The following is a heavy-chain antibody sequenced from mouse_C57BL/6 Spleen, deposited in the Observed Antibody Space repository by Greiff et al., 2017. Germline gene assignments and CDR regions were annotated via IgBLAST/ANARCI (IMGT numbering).Heavy chain of an antibody. CDR1: GYTFTSYW. V-gene: IGHV1-64*01. CDR3: ARSGGYTTVVAPDY. D-gene: IGHD1-1*01. J-gene: IGHJ4*01. Sequence: QVQLQQPGAELVKPGASVKLSCKASGYTFTSYWMHWVKQRPGQGLEWIGMIHPNSGSTNYNEKFKSKATLTVDKSSSTAYMQLSSLTSEDSAVYYCARSGGYTTVVAPDYWGQGTSVTVSS. CDR2: IHPNSGST.